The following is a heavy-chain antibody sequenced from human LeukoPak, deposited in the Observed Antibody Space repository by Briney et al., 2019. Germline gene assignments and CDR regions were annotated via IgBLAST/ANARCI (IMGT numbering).Heavy chain of an antibody. CDR2: ISYDGSNK. J-gene: IGHJ4*02. D-gene: IGHD3-10*01. Sequence: PGGSLRLSCAASGFTFSSYAMHWVRQAPGKGLEWVAVISYDGSNKNYADSVKGRFTISRDNSKNTLYLQMNSLRAEDTAVYYCARDPKGYGSGRGYFDYWGQGTLVTVSS. V-gene: IGHV3-30*04. CDR1: GFTFSSYA. CDR3: ARDPKGYGSGRGYFDY.